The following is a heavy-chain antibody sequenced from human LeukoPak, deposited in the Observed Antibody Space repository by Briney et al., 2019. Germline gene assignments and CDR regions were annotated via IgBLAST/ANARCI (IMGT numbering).Heavy chain of an antibody. CDR1: GGTFSSYA. J-gene: IGHJ4*02. V-gene: IGHV1-69*04. CDR3: ARDPVAIAVAGTLFDY. Sequence: GASVKVSCKASGGTFSSYAISWVGQAPGQGLEWMGRIILILGIANYAQKFQGRVTITADKSTSTAYMELCSLRSEDTAVYYCARDPVAIAVAGTLFDYWGQGTLVTVSS. D-gene: IGHD6-19*01. CDR2: IILILGIA.